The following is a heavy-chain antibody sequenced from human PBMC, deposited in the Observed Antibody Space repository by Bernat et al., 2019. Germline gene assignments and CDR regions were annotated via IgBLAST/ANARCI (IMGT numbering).Heavy chain of an antibody. CDR3: AKGIYPKGYCSGGNCYYYFYGMDV. J-gene: IGHJ6*02. CDR1: GFTFSSFA. D-gene: IGHD2-15*01. CDR2: ISGSGDST. V-gene: IGHV3-23*01. Sequence: EVQLLESGGGLVQPGGSLRLSCGASGFTFSSFAMSWVRQAAGRGLEWVSGISGSGDSTYYADSVKGRFTISRDISKNTLYLQMNSLRAEDTAVYYCAKGIYPKGYCSGGNCYYYFYGMDVWGQGTTVTVSS.